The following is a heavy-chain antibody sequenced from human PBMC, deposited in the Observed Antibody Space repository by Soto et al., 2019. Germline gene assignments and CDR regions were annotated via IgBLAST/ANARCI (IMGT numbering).Heavy chain of an antibody. V-gene: IGHV6-1*01. J-gene: IGHJ5*02. CDR1: GDSVSSNSAA. CDR2: TYYMSKWYN. Sequence: SQTLSLTCAISGDSVSSNSAAWNWIRQSPSRGLEWLGRTYYMSKWYNDYAVSVKSRITIYPDTSKNQFSLQLNSVTPEDTAVYYCAREEAGGIAVAGGGNWFDPWGQGTLVTVSS. D-gene: IGHD6-19*01. CDR3: AREEAGGIAVAGGGNWFDP.